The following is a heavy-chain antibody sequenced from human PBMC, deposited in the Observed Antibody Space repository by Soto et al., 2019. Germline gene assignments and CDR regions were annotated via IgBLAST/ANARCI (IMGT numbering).Heavy chain of an antibody. CDR2: ISYDGSNK. CDR1: GFTFISYG. D-gene: IGHD2-21*01. J-gene: IGHJ5*02. Sequence: GGSLRLSCAASGFTFISYGMHWVLQAPGEGLEWVAVISYDGSNKYYADSVKGRFTISRDNSKNTLYLQMNSLRAEDTAVYYCAKDPDWSYNWFDPWGQGTLVTVSS. V-gene: IGHV3-30*18. CDR3: AKDPDWSYNWFDP.